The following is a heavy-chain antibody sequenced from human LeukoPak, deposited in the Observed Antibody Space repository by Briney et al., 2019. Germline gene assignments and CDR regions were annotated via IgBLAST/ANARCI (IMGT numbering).Heavy chain of an antibody. Sequence: SETLSLTCIVSGGSISSRSNYWGWFRQPPGKGLEWIGTISYSGSTYYIPSLRSRVTVSVDTSNNQLSLKLSSVTAADTAVYYCARLVGSSSGHYYFDYWGQGTLVTVSS. CDR1: GGSISSRSNY. V-gene: IGHV4-39*01. CDR3: ARLVGSSSGHYYFDY. D-gene: IGHD6-6*01. J-gene: IGHJ4*02. CDR2: ISYSGST.